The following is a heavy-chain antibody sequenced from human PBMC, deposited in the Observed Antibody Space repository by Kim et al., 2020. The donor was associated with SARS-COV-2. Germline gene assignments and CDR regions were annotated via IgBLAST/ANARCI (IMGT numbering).Heavy chain of an antibody. V-gene: IGHV1-2*02. J-gene: IGHJ6*02. Sequence: NSAQKFQDRVTMTRDTSISTAFMELSNLGSDDTAVYYCARAVSYYGLDVWGQGTTVTVSS. CDR3: ARAVSYYGLDV. D-gene: IGHD3-16*01.